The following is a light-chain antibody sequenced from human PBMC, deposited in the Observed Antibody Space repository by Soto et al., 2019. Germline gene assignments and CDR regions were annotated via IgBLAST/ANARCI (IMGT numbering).Light chain of an antibody. CDR1: SSDVGGSKY. CDR2: EVN. Sequence: QSALTQPASVSGSPGQSITISCIGTSSDVGGSKYVSWYQQHPGKAPKLMIYEVNNRPSGVSSRFSGSKSGNTTSLTISGLQAEDETDYYCCSFTTSSPYVFGTGTKLTVL. V-gene: IGLV2-14*01. J-gene: IGLJ1*01. CDR3: CSFTTSSPYV.